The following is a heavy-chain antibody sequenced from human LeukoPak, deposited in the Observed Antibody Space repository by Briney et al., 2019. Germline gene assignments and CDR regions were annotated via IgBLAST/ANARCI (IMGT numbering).Heavy chain of an antibody. CDR2: IKPDGTVT. V-gene: IGHV3-74*01. CDR3: VRDSPSGFFDL. CDR1: GFTFNTYW. J-gene: IGHJ2*01. D-gene: IGHD6-19*01. Sequence: GGSLRLSCAASGFTFNTYWMHWVRQAPGKGLVWVSPIKPDGTVTTYADSVKGRFTISRDNAKNTLYLQMNSLKAEDTAVYYCVRDSPSGFFDLWGRGTLVTVSS.